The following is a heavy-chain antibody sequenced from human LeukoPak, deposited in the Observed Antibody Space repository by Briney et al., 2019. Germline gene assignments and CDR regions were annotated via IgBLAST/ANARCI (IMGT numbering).Heavy chain of an antibody. J-gene: IGHJ4*02. CDR1: GYTFTVYY. Sequence: ASVKVSCMASGYTFTVYYMHWVRQAPGQGLEWMGRINPNSGGTNYAQKFQGRVTMTRDTSISTAYMELSRLRSDDTAVYYCARSVQRYCSGGSCYSNFSPRDYWGQGTLVTVSS. D-gene: IGHD2-15*01. CDR2: INPNSGGT. CDR3: ARSVQRYCSGGSCYSNFSPRDY. V-gene: IGHV1-2*06.